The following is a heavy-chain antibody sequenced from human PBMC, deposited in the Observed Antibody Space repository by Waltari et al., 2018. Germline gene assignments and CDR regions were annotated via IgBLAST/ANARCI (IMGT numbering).Heavy chain of an antibody. CDR3: ARGYTYRTPDALHI. CDR1: GFPFSSYW. CDR2: LNSDGSSR. Sequence: EVQLVESGGGLVQPGGSLRLSCEASGFPFSSYWMHWVRQAPGKGLVRVSRLNSDGSSRNYADSVKGRFTISRDNAKNTVYLQMLSLRVEDTAVYYCARGYTYRTPDALHIWGQGTVVTVSS. J-gene: IGHJ3*02. V-gene: IGHV3-74*01. D-gene: IGHD5-18*01.